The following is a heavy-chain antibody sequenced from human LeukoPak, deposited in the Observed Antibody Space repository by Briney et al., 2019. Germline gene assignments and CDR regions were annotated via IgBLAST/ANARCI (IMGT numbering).Heavy chain of an antibody. J-gene: IGHJ4*02. CDR2: INTNTGNP. CDR1: GYTFNSYA. D-gene: IGHD3-10*01. Sequence: GASVKVSCKASGYTFNSYAMNWVRQAPGQGLEWMGWINTNTGNPTYAQGFTGRFVFSLDASVSTAYLQISSLKAEDTAMYYCGRGGAGPTRGIWFWGQGTLVTVSS. V-gene: IGHV7-4-1*02. CDR3: GRGGAGPTRGIWF.